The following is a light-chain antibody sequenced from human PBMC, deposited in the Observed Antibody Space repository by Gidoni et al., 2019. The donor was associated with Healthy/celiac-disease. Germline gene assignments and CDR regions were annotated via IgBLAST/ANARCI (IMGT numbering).Light chain of an antibody. CDR1: SSNIGSNT. CDR2: SNN. Sequence: QSVLTQPPSASGPPGQRVTITCSGSSSNIGSNTVNWYQQLPGAAPQLLIDSNNQRPSGVPDRFSGSKSGTSASLAISGLQSEEEADYYCAAWDDSLNGVVFGGGTKLTVL. V-gene: IGLV1-44*01. CDR3: AAWDDSLNGVV. J-gene: IGLJ2*01.